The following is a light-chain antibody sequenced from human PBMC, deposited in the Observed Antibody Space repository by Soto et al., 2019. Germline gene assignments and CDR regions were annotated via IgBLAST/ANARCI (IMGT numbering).Light chain of an antibody. J-gene: IGLJ1*01. CDR2: SHN. Sequence: QSVLTQPPSASGTPGQRVTIPCSGSSSNIGSNTVNWYQQLPGTAPKLLIYSHNQRPSGVPDRFSGSQSGTSASLAISGLQSEDEADYYCAAWDDSLNGSVFGTGTKLTVL. CDR3: AAWDDSLNGSV. V-gene: IGLV1-44*01. CDR1: SSNIGSNT.